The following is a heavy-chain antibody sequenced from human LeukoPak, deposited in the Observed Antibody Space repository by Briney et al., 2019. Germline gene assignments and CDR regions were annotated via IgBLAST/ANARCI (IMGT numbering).Heavy chain of an antibody. CDR1: GFTFNSYG. CDR3: AKGVKHIVVVTAQHYFDS. D-gene: IGHD2-21*02. J-gene: IGHJ4*02. CDR2: IAYDGSNK. V-gene: IGHV3-30*18. Sequence: GGSLRLSCAGSGFTFNSYGMHWVGPAPGMGLEWVADIAYDGSNKYYADSVKGRFTISRDNSKNTLYLQMNSLRAEDTSVYYCAKGVKHIVVVTAQHYFDSWGQGTLVTVSS.